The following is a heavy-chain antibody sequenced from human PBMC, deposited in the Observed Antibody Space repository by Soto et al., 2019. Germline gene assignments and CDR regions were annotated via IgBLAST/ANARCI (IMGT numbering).Heavy chain of an antibody. V-gene: IGHV1-2*02. CDR3: AKGGAIVAAGTRVYLDNAMDV. Sequence: ASVKVSCKASGYTFTGYYVHWVRQAPGQGLEWMGWINPNSGDTYLAQRFQGRVTMNRDTSIGTAYMELRGLTSDDTAEYYCAKGGAIVAAGTRVYLDNAMDVWGKGTTVTVSS. CDR2: INPNSGDT. J-gene: IGHJ6*04. CDR1: GYTFTGYY. D-gene: IGHD1-26*01.